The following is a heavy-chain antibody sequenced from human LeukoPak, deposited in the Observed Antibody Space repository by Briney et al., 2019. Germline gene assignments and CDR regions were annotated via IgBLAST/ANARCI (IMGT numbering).Heavy chain of an antibody. CDR3: ASSPEAAKNFDY. CDR1: GGTFSRYA. J-gene: IGHJ4*02. V-gene: IGHV1-69*04. CDR2: IIPILGIA. Sequence: SVKVSCKASGGTFSRYAISWVRQAPGQGLEWMGRIIPILGIANYAQKFQGRVTITADKSTSTAYMELSSLRSEDTAVYYCASSPEAAKNFDYWGQGTLVTVSS.